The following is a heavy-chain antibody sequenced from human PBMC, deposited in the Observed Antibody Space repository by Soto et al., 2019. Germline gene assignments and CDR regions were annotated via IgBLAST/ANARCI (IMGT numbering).Heavy chain of an antibody. CDR2: ISSSSYI. D-gene: IGHD3-22*01. V-gene: IGHV3-21*01. CDR3: ARPASSGYAHDAFDI. J-gene: IGHJ3*02. CDR1: GFTFSSYS. Sequence: LSCAASGFTFSSYSMNWVRQAPGKGLEWVSSISSSSYIYYADSVKGRFTISRDNAKNSLYLQMNSLRAEDTAVYYCARPASSGYAHDAFDIWGQGTMVTVSS.